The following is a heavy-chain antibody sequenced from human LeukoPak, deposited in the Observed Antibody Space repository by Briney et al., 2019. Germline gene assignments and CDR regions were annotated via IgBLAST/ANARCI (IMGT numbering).Heavy chain of an antibody. CDR3: ASCSGGSCYPPTIFDY. J-gene: IGHJ4*02. CDR2: ISYDGSNK. Sequence: GGSLRLSCAASGFTFSSYAMHWVRQAPGKGLEWVAVISYDGSNKYYADSVKGRFTISRDNSKNTLYLQMNSLRAEDTAVYYCASCSGGSCYPPTIFDYWGQGTLVTVSS. D-gene: IGHD2-15*01. V-gene: IGHV3-30-3*01. CDR1: GFTFSSYA.